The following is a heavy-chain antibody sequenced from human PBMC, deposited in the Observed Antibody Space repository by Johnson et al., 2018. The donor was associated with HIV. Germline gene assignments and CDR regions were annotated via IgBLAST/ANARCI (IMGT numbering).Heavy chain of an antibody. D-gene: IGHD6-19*01. Sequence: VQLVESGGGSVQPGGFLRLSCAASGFSFSNYWMSWVRQAPGKGLEWVANIKEDGSEEYYVDSMEGRFTISRDNAKNSLYLQMDNLRVEDTAMYYCARDEVYSSPWDAFDIWGQGTMVTVSS. CDR3: ARDEVYSSPWDAFDI. J-gene: IGHJ3*02. CDR2: IKEDGSEE. CDR1: GFSFSNYW. V-gene: IGHV3-7*05.